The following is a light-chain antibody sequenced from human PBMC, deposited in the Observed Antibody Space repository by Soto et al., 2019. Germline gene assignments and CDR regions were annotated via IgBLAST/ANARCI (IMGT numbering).Light chain of an antibody. V-gene: IGLV1-51*02. CDR2: ENN. Sequence: QSALTQPRSVSGSPGQSVTLSCSGSSSNIGTNYVSWYKQLPGAAPKLLIYENNKRPSGIPDRFSGSKSGTSATLDITGLQTGDEADYFCGTWDSSLSAHVFATGTKVTVL. J-gene: IGLJ1*01. CDR1: SSNIGTNY. CDR3: GTWDSSLSAHV.